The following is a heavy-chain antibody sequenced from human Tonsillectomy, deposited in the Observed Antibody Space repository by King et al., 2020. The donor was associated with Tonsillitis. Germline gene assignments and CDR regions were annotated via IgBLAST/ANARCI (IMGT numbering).Heavy chain of an antibody. V-gene: IGHV3-7*03. CDR1: GFTFTSHW. D-gene: IGHD3-10*01. Sequence: EVQLVESGGGLVQRGGSLRLSCAASGFTFTSHWMSWVRQAPGKGLEWVANIKEDGSEKYYVDSVKGRFTISRDNAKNSLYLQMNSLRAEDTAVYYCAREGGSGTTYYMDVWGKGTTVTVSS. CDR3: AREGGSGTTYYMDV. CDR2: IKEDGSEK. J-gene: IGHJ6*03.